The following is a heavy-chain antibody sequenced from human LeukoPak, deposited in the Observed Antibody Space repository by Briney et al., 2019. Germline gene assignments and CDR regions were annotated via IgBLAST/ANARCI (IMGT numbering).Heavy chain of an antibody. CDR3: ASYYYDSSGYYSFDY. CDR2: INHSGST. D-gene: IGHD3-22*01. CDR1: GGSFSGYY. J-gene: IGHJ4*02. V-gene: IGHV4-34*01. Sequence: SETLSLTCAVYGGSFSGYYWSWIRQPPGKGLEWIGEINHSGSTNYNPSLKSRVTISVDTSKNQFSLKLSSVTAADTAVYYCASYYYDSSGYYSFDYWGQGTLVTVSS.